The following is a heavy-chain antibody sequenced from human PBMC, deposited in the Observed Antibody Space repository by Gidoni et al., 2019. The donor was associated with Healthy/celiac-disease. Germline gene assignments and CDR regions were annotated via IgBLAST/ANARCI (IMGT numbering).Heavy chain of an antibody. Sequence: QLQLQESGPGLVKPSETLSLPCTVTGGSISSSSYYWGWISQPQGKGLEWIGSIYYSGSTYYNPYLKRRVTISVDTSKNQFSLKLISVTAADTALYYCARHSGGPDYYGMDVWVQGTTVTVSS. CDR1: GGSISSSSYY. D-gene: IGHD3-16*01. CDR2: IYYSGST. CDR3: ARHSGGPDYYGMDV. V-gene: IGHV4-39*01. J-gene: IGHJ6*02.